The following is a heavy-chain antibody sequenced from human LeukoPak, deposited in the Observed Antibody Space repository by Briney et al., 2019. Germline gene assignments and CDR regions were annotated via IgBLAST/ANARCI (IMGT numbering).Heavy chain of an antibody. J-gene: IGHJ5*02. Sequence: PSETLSLTCAVSGYSISSGYQWGWIRQPPGKGLEWIWSIYHSGSTYYNSSLKSRVTISVDTSKNQFSLKLNSVAAADTAVYYCAREQRRTTVTAYNWFDPWGQGTLVTVSS. V-gene: IGHV4-38-2*02. CDR1: GYSISSGYQ. CDR3: AREQRRTTVTAYNWFDP. D-gene: IGHD4-17*01. CDR2: IYHSGST.